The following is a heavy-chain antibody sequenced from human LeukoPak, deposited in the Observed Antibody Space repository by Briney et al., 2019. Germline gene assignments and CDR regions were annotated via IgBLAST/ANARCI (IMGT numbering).Heavy chain of an antibody. Sequence: PGGSLRLSCAVSGFTFSSYTMNWVRQAPGKGLEWVSSITGSSTYIYYADLVKGRFTISRDNAKNSLYLQMNNLGAEDTAVYYCARDLTVTSTCWFDLWGQGTLVTVSS. CDR2: ITGSSTYI. V-gene: IGHV3-21*01. CDR1: GFTFSSYT. J-gene: IGHJ5*02. CDR3: ARDLTVTSTCWFDL. D-gene: IGHD4-11*01.